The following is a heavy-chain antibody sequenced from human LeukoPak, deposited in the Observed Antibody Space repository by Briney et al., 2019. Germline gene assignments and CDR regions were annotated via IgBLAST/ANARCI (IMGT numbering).Heavy chain of an antibody. Sequence: SETLSLTCTVSGGSISSYYWSWIRQPPGKGLEWIGYIYYSGSTNYNPSLKSRVTISVDTSKNQFSLKLSSVTAADTAVYYCARDRKWFGELLYSDWGQGTLVTVSS. CDR1: GGSISSYY. CDR3: ARDRKWFGELLYSD. J-gene: IGHJ4*02. V-gene: IGHV4-59*12. CDR2: IYYSGST. D-gene: IGHD3-10*01.